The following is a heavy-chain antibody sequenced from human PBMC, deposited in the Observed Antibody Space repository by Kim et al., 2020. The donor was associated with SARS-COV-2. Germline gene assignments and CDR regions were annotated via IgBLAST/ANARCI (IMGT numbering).Heavy chain of an antibody. CDR3: AREKVGAIKG. CDR2: IKQDGSEK. D-gene: IGHD1-26*01. Sequence: GGSLRLSCAASGFTLSSYWMSWVRQAPGKGLEWVANIKQDGSEKYYVDSVKGRFTISRDNAKNSLYLQMNSLRAEDTAVYYCAREKVGAIKGWGQGTLVTASS. CDR1: GFTLSSYW. V-gene: IGHV3-7*01. J-gene: IGHJ4*02.